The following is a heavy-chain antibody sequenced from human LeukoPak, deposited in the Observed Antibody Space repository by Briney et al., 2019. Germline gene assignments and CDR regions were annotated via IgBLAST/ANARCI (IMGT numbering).Heavy chain of an antibody. D-gene: IGHD6-19*01. V-gene: IGHV3-23*01. Sequence: GGSLRLSCAACGFTFSSYAMSLVRQAPGKGLEWVSAISGSGGSTYYADSVKGRFTISRDNSKNTLYLQMNSLRAEDTAVYYCAKFSSSGWYYYYYGMDVWGQGTTVTVSS. CDR3: AKFSSSGWYYYYYGMDV. CDR1: GFTFSSYA. J-gene: IGHJ6*02. CDR2: ISGSGGST.